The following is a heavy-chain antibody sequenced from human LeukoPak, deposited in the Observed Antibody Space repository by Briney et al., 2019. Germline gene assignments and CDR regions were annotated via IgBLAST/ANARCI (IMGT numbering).Heavy chain of an antibody. D-gene: IGHD3-9*01. V-gene: IGHV3-7*01. J-gene: IGHJ4*02. Sequence: GGSLRLSCAASGFTFSDYYMTWIRQAPGKGLEWVANIKQDGSEKYYVDSVKGRFTISRDNAKNSLYLQMNSLRAEDTAVYYCAREYYDILTGQRGGYVDYWGQGTLVTVSS. CDR2: IKQDGSEK. CDR3: AREYYDILTGQRGGYVDY. CDR1: GFTFSDYY.